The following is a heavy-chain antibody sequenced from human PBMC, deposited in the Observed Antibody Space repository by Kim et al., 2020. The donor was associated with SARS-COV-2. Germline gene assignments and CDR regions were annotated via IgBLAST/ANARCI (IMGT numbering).Heavy chain of an antibody. CDR3: ARGVAAAGGAFDI. J-gene: IGHJ3*02. Sequence: YAVTVKSRIPIHPDTTKNPFSLQLNSVTPEDTAVYYCARGVAAAGGAFDIWGQGTMVTVSS. V-gene: IGHV6-1*01. D-gene: IGHD6-13*01.